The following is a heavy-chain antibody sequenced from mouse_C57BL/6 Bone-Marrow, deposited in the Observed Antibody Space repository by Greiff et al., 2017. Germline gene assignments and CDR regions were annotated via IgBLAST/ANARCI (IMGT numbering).Heavy chain of an antibody. Sequence: EVKVVESGGGLVKPGGSLKLSCAASGFTFSDYGMHWVRQAPEKGLEWVAYISSGSSTIYYADTVKGRFTISRDNAKNTLFLQMTSLRSEDTAMYYCANNYGKAYFDYWGQGTTLTVSS. J-gene: IGHJ2*01. D-gene: IGHD1-1*02. CDR3: ANNYGKAYFDY. CDR1: GFTFSDYG. CDR2: ISSGSSTI. V-gene: IGHV5-17*01.